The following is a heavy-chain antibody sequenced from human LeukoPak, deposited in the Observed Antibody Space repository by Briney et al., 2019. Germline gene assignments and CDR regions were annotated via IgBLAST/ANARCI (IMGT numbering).Heavy chain of an antibody. J-gene: IGHJ6*02. V-gene: IGHV1-18*01. D-gene: IGHD3-9*01. Sequence: ASVKVSCKASGYTFTSYGISWVRQAPGQGLEWMGWISAYNGNTNYAQKLQGRVTMTTDTSTSTAYMELRSLRSDDTAAYYCARDPAFSSSYYDILTPLGYYGMDVWGQGTTVTVSS. CDR1: GYTFTSYG. CDR2: ISAYNGNT. CDR3: ARDPAFSSSYYDILTPLGYYGMDV.